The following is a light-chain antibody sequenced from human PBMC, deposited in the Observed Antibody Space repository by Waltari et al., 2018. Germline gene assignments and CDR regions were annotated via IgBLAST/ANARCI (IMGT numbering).Light chain of an antibody. V-gene: IGKV1-5*03. CDR3: QQYNSYWT. J-gene: IGKJ1*01. CDR1: QSISSW. CDR2: KAS. Sequence: ITCRASQSISSWLAWYQQKPGKAPKLLIYKASSLESGVPSRFSGSGSGTEFTLTISSLQPDDFATYYCQQYNSYWTFGQGTKVEIK.